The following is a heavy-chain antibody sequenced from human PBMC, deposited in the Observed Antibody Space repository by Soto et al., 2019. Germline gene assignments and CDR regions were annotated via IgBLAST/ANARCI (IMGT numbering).Heavy chain of an antibody. Sequence: PSETLSLTCTVSGGSISSSSYYWGWLRQPPGKGLEWIGSIFYSGSTYYNPSLKSRVTISVDTSKNQFSLKLSSVTAADTAVYYCACIFSGGYSYGFYYDGMDVSGQGTTVTVSS. CDR3: ACIFSGGYSYGFYYDGMDV. V-gene: IGHV4-39*01. D-gene: IGHD5-18*01. CDR2: IFYSGST. J-gene: IGHJ6*02. CDR1: GGSISSSSYY.